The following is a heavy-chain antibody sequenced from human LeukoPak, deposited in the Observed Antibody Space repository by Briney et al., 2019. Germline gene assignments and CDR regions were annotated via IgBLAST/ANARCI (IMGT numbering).Heavy chain of an antibody. CDR3: ARPIQYSSGWEYFQD. Sequence: SETLSLTCTVSGGSISSSSYFWGWSRQPPGKGLEWIGSIYYSGSTYYNPSLKSRVTISVDTSKNQFSLKLTSVTAADTAVYYCARPIQYSSGWEYFQDWGQGTLVTVSS. J-gene: IGHJ1*01. CDR1: GGSISSSSYF. CDR2: IYYSGST. D-gene: IGHD6-19*01. V-gene: IGHV4-39*01.